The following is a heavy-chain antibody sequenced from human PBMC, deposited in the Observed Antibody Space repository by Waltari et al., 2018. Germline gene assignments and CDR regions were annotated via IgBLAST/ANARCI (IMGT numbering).Heavy chain of an antibody. V-gene: IGHV3-30*18. J-gene: IGHJ4*02. Sequence: QVQLVESGGGVVQPGRSLRLYCAASGFTFSSYGMHWVRQAPGKGLEWVAVISYDGSNKYYADSVKGRFTISRDNSKNTLYLQMNSLRAEDTAVYYCAKVSDCSGGSCYSYPLYYFDYWGQGTLVTVSS. CDR2: ISYDGSNK. CDR3: AKVSDCSGGSCYSYPLYYFDY. D-gene: IGHD2-15*01. CDR1: GFTFSSYG.